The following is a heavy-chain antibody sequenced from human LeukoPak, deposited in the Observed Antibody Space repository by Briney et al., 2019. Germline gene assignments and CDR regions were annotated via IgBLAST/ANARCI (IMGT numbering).Heavy chain of an antibody. CDR3: ARDRSPNLEWLPADLDY. V-gene: IGHV3-21*01. Sequence: PGGSLRLSCAASGFTFSTYNMNWVRQAPGKGLEWVSSISGSSSYIYYADSVKGRFSISRDNAKNSLYLQMNSLRAEDTAVYYCARDRSPNLEWLPADLDYWGQGTLVTVSS. CDR2: ISGSSSYI. CDR1: GFTFSTYN. J-gene: IGHJ4*02. D-gene: IGHD3-3*01.